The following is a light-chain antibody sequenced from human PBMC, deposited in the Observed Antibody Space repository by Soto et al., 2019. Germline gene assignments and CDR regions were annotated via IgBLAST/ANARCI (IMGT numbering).Light chain of an antibody. CDR2: EVS. J-gene: IGLJ1*01. CDR1: SSDVGGYNY. V-gene: IGLV2-8*01. Sequence: QSALTQPPSASGSPGQSVTISCTGTSSDVGGYNYVSWYQQHPGKAPKLMIYEVSMRPSGVPDRFSGSKSGNTASLTVSGLQAEDEADYYCSSYAGSNYVFGTGTKVTVL. CDR3: SSYAGSNYV.